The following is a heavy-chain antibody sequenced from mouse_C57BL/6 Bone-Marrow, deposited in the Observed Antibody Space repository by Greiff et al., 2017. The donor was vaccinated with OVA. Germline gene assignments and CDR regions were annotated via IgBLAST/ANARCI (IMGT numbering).Heavy chain of an antibody. D-gene: IGHD1-1*01. CDR1: GFTFSSYG. CDR2: ISSGGSYT. J-gene: IGHJ4*01. Sequence: EVNVVESGGDLVKPGGSLKLSCAASGFTFSSYGMSWVRQTPDKRLEWVATISSGGSYTNYPDSVKGRFTISRDNAKNTLYLQMSSRKSEDTAMYYCARPVVANAIDYWGQGTSVTVSS. CDR3: ARPVVANAIDY. V-gene: IGHV5-6*01.